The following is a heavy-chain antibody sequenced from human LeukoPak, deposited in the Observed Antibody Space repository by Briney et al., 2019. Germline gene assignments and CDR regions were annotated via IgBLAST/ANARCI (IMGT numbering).Heavy chain of an antibody. D-gene: IGHD3-10*01. CDR2: ISYDGSNN. CDR3: ATFRGGFDS. Sequence: PGGSLRLSCAASGFTFSSYGMHWVRQAPGKGLEWVSVISYDGSNNYYADSVKGRFTISRDNSKNTLYLQMNSLRAEDTAVYYRATFRGGFDSWGQGTLVTVSS. J-gene: IGHJ4*02. V-gene: IGHV3-30*03. CDR1: GFTFSSYG.